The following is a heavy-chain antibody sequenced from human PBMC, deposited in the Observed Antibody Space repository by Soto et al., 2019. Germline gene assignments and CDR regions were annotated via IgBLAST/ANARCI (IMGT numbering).Heavy chain of an antibody. CDR1: GYTFTNYG. J-gene: IGHJ4*02. Sequence: QVQLVQSGAEVKKPGASVKFSCKSSGYTFTNYGFSWVRQAPGQGREWMGWISGYNDNTNYAQKLQGRVSMTTDTSTSTAYMELRSLRSDDTAVYYCARYSSRLGIYVFDYWGQGTLVTVSS. CDR2: ISGYNDNT. CDR3: ARYSSRLGIYVFDY. D-gene: IGHD6-13*01. V-gene: IGHV1-18*01.